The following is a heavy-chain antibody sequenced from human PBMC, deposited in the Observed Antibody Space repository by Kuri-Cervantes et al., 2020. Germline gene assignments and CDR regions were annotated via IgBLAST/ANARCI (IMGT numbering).Heavy chain of an antibody. J-gene: IGHJ4*02. V-gene: IGHV4-34*01. Sequence: SETLSLTCAVYGGSFSGYYWSWIRQPPGKGLEWIGEINHSGSTNYNSSLKSRVTISVDKSKNQFSLKLSSVTAADTAVYYCARDLGDYVWGSYRYLGYWGQGTLVTVSS. CDR2: INHSGST. CDR3: ARDLGDYVWGSYRYLGY. D-gene: IGHD3-16*02. CDR1: GGSFSGYY.